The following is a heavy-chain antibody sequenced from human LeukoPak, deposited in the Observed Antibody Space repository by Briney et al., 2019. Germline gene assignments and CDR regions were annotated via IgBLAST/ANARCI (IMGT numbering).Heavy chain of an antibody. Sequence: GGSLRLSCAASGFTFSSYSMNWVRQAPGKGLEWVSYISSSSSTIYYADSVKGRFTISRDNAKNSLYLQMNSLRAEDTAVYYCASGSIVGATSPSQHWGQGTLVTVSS. J-gene: IGHJ1*01. V-gene: IGHV3-48*01. CDR1: GFTFSSYS. D-gene: IGHD1-26*01. CDR2: ISSSSSTI. CDR3: ASGSIVGATSPSQH.